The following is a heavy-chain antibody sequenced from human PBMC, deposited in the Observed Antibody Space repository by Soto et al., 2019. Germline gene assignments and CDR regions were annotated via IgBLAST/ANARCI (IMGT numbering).Heavy chain of an antibody. Sequence: PGGSLRLSCAASGFTFSSYGMHWVRQAPGKGLVWVSRINSDRSSTSYADSVKGRFTISRDNAKDTLYLQMNSLRAEDTAVYYCAREYGINRFDPWGQGTLVTVSS. CDR1: GFTFSSYG. J-gene: IGHJ5*02. CDR3: AREYGINRFDP. CDR2: INSDRSST. V-gene: IGHV3-74*01. D-gene: IGHD2-15*01.